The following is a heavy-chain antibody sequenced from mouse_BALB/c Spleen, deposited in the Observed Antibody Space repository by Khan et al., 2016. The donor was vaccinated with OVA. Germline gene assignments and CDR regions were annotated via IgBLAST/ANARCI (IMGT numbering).Heavy chain of an antibody. J-gene: IGHJ4*01. Sequence: VQLQESGPGLVAPSQSLSITCTISGFSLTNYGVHWVRQPPGKGLEWLVVIWSDGSATYNSALKSRLSISKDNSKSQVFLKMNSLQTDDTAMYYCARQPYYHDYIMNYGGKGTSVTVSS. V-gene: IGHV2-6-1*01. CDR2: IWSDGSA. CDR1: GFSLTNYG. CDR3: ARQPYYHDYIMNY. D-gene: IGHD2-10*01.